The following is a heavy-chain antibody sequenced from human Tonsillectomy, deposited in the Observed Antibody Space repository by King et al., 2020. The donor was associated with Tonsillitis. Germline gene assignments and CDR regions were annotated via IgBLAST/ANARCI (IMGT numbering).Heavy chain of an antibody. CDR2: ISPNSGGT. D-gene: IGHD4-17*01. CDR3: AKIEAAYGCFDT. J-gene: IGHJ3*02. CDR1: GYTFTGYH. V-gene: IGHV1-2*02. Sequence: VQLVQSGAEVKKPGASVKVSCKASGYTFTGYHMHWVRQARGQGLEWMGWISPNSGGTNYAQMFQGRVTMTRDTSITTAYMELSVLRSDDTAVYYCAKIEAAYGCFDTWGQGTMVTVSS.